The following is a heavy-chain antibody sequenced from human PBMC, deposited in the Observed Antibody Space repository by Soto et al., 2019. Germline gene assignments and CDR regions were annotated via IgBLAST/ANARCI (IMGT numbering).Heavy chain of an antibody. D-gene: IGHD3-22*01. CDR3: ARDSPSDYYDSSGYPDY. J-gene: IGHJ4*02. Sequence: GASVKVSCKASGYTFSDYYMHWVRRAPGQGLEWMGWINPNSGGTNYAQKFQGRVTMTSDTSIRTAYMELSRLRSDDTAVYYCARDSPSDYYDSSGYPDYWGQGTLVTVSS. V-gene: IGHV1-2*02. CDR1: GYTFSDYY. CDR2: INPNSGGT.